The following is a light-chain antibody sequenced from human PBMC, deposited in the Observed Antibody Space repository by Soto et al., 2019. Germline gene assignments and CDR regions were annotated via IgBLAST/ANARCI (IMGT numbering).Light chain of an antibody. CDR3: MQALQNPFT. V-gene: IGKV2-28*01. CDR1: QSLLHLNGNNY. J-gene: IGKJ5*01. Sequence: DIVMTQSPLSLPVTPGEPASISCRSSQSLLHLNGNNYLDWYLQKPAQSPQLLIYLGSNRASGVPDRFSGSGSGTDFTLKISRVEAEDVGIYYCMQALQNPFTFGQGTRLAIK. CDR2: LGS.